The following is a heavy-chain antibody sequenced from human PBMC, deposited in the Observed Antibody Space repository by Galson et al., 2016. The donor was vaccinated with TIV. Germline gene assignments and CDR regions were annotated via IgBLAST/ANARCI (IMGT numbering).Heavy chain of an antibody. Sequence: SVKVSCKAAGYTFTNYAMHWVRQAPGQRLEWMGWINAGNGNTKYSQKFQGRVNLTRDTSANTAYMELSSLRSEDTAMYYCASPPYCGGDCFKYDSWGQGTLVTVSS. J-gene: IGHJ4*02. D-gene: IGHD2-21*01. CDR3: ASPPYCGGDCFKYDS. CDR1: GYTFTNYA. V-gene: IGHV1-3*01. CDR2: INAGNGNT.